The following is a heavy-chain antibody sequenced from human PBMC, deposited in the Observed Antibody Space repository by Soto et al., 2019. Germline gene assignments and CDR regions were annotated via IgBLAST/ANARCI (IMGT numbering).Heavy chain of an antibody. CDR3: ASARHIGP. Sequence: GGSLRLSCAASGFTFGNYWMSWVRQAPGKGPEWVANIKQDGSERNYVDSVKGRFAISRDNAENSLYLQMNSLRVEDTGVYYCASARHIGPWGQGTLVTVSS. CDR2: IKQDGSER. CDR1: GFTFGNYW. J-gene: IGHJ5*02. D-gene: IGHD2-21*01. V-gene: IGHV3-7*01.